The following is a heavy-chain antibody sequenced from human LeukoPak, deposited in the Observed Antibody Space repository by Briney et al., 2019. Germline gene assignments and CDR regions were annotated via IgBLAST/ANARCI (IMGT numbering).Heavy chain of an antibody. CDR1: RFTFTNYP. CDR3: ARVGLYHTFDY. Sequence: ASVKVSCKASRFTFTNYPIHWVRQAPGQRLEWMGWINAGNGNTKYSDNFQGRVTFTRDTSANTAYMDLSSLTSEDMAVYYCARVGLYHTFDYWGQGTLVTVSS. D-gene: IGHD1-14*01. V-gene: IGHV1-3*03. J-gene: IGHJ4*02. CDR2: INAGNGNT.